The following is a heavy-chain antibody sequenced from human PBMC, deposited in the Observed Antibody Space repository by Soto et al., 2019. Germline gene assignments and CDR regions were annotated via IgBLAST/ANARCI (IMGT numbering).Heavy chain of an antibody. V-gene: IGHV3-7*01. J-gene: IGHJ4*02. CDR1: GFTFSSYW. CDR2: IKQDGSEK. D-gene: IGHD5-18*01. CDR3: AKDSSYGAKNQGY. Sequence: GGSLRLSCAASGFTFSSYWMSWVRQAPGKGLEWVANIKQDGSEKYYVDSVKGRFTISRDNSKNTLYLQMNSLRAEDTAVYYCAKDSSYGAKNQGYWGQGTLVTVSS.